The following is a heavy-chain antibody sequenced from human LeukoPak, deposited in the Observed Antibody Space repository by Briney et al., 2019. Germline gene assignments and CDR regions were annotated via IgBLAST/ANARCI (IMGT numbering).Heavy chain of an antibody. J-gene: IGHJ6*03. CDR1: GFTVSSNY. Sequence: PGGSLRLSCAASGFTVSSNYMSWVRQAPGKGLEWVSVIYSGGSTHYADSVKGRFTISRDNSKNSLYLQMNSLRAEDTAVYDCARANYDFGSGYYTSGYYYMDGWGKGTTVTVSS. CDR3: ARANYDFGSGYYTSGYYYMDG. D-gene: IGHD3-3*01. CDR2: IYSGGST. V-gene: IGHV3-66*01.